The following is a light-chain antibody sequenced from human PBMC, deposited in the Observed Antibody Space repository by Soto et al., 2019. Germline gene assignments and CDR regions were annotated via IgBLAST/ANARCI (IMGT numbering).Light chain of an antibody. CDR1: HDITTF. Sequence: DIQFTQSPSLLSASIGDSVTITYRASHDITTFLAWYQQKPGKAPKLLIYEASTLQSGVPSRFSGSGSGTEFTLTISGLLPEDFAAYHCQQLYTLPFTFGQGTRLENK. V-gene: IGKV1-9*01. J-gene: IGKJ5*01. CDR3: QQLYTLPFT. CDR2: EAS.